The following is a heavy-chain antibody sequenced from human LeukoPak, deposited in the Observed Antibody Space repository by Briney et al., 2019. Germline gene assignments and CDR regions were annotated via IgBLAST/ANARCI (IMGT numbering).Heavy chain of an antibody. V-gene: IGHV3-33*01. D-gene: IGHD3-22*01. CDR1: GFTASCCG. CDR3: ATDYDSRSFSPCC. Sequence: PGGPLRLSCAASGFTASCCGMHWVRQAPGKGLEWVAVIWYDGSTEYYADSVKGRFTISRDNSKNTLYLQMNNLRAEDTAVYYCATDYDSRSFSPCCGGQGTLVTVSS. J-gene: IGHJ4*02. CDR2: IWYDGSTE.